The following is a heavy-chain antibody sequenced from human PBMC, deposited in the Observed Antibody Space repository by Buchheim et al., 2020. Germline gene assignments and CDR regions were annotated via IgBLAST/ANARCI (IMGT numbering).Heavy chain of an antibody. V-gene: IGHV4-31*03. CDR3: ASLVSWTHYFFDY. CDR1: GGSISYRGHY. D-gene: IGHD6-13*01. CDR2: IYYSGST. Sequence: QVQLQESGPGLVKPSQTLSLTCTVSGGSISYRGHYWSWIRQHPGKGLELIGYIYYSGSTYYSPSLKSRVSISLDTSKNQFSLKLMSVTGADTAVYYCASLVSWTHYFFDYWGQGSL. J-gene: IGHJ4*02.